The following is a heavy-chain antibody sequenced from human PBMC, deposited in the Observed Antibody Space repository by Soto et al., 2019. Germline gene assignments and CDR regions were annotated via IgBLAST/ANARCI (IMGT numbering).Heavy chain of an antibody. Sequence: SETLSLTCTVSGCSISSYYWSWIRQPPGKGLEWIGYIYYSGSTNYNPSLKSRVTISVDTSKNQFSLKLSSVTAADTAVYYCARDSAITIWGKGTTVTVSS. CDR3: ARDSAITI. D-gene: IGHD3-3*01. J-gene: IGHJ6*04. V-gene: IGHV4-59*01. CDR1: GCSISSYY. CDR2: IYYSGST.